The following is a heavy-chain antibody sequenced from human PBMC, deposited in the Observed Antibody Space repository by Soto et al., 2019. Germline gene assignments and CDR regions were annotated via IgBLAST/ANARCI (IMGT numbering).Heavy chain of an antibody. Sequence: WTWIRQPPGKGLEWIGFIDYSGSTNYNPSLKSRVTISVDTSKNQFSLKLSSVTAADTAVYYCARDEIGGDYPRWGFDPWGQGTLVIVSS. J-gene: IGHJ5*02. V-gene: IGHV4-59*01. CDR3: ARDEIGGDYPRWGFDP. CDR2: IDYSGST. D-gene: IGHD4-17*01.